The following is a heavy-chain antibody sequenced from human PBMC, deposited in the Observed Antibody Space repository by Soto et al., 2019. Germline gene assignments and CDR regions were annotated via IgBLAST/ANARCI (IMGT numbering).Heavy chain of an antibody. J-gene: IGHJ6*02. CDR2: IYYSGST. D-gene: IGHD2-15*01. CDR1: GGSVSSGSYY. Sequence: SETLSLTCTVSGGSVSSGSYYWSWIRQPPGKGLEWIGYIYYSGSTNYNPSLKSRVTISVDTSKNQFSLKLSSVTAADTAVYYCARGVRFFCYPPSHYYGMYFWGQGTKVTGSS. V-gene: IGHV4-61*01. CDR3: ARGVRFFCYPPSHYYGMYF.